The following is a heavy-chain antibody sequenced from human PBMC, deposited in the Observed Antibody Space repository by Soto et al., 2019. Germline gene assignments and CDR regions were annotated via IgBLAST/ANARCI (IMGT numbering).Heavy chain of an antibody. CDR2: IYYSGST. D-gene: IGHD1-26*01. Sequence: PSETLSLTCTFSGGSISAYYWSWIRQPPGKGLEWIGHIYYSGSTNCSPSLKSRVTISIDTSKRQFSLKLRSVTAADTAVYYCARVGSGSYYDFNWFDPWGQGKVVTVSS. V-gene: IGHV4-59*01. CDR1: GGSISAYY. J-gene: IGHJ5*02. CDR3: ARVGSGSYYDFNWFDP.